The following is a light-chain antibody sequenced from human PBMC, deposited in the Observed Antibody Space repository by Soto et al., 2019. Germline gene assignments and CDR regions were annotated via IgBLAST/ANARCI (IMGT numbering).Light chain of an antibody. Sequence: EIVLTQSAGTLSLSPGERATLSCRASESISSNYLAWYQQKPGQAPGLLIYSASSRATGIPDRFSGSGSGTDFTLTISRLEPEDFAVYYCQQYGSSRTFGQGTKLEIK. CDR2: SAS. CDR3: QQYGSSRT. CDR1: ESISSNY. V-gene: IGKV3-20*01. J-gene: IGKJ1*01.